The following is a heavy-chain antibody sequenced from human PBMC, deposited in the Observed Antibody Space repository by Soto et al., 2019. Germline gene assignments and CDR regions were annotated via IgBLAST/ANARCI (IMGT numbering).Heavy chain of an antibody. Sequence: PSETLSLTCTVSGGSISSSSYYWGWIRQPPGKGLEWIGSTYYSGSTYYNPSLKSRVTISVDTSKNQFSLKLSSVTAADTAVYYCARLLDITMILDYWGQGTLVTVSS. CDR1: GGSISSSSYY. CDR3: ARLLDITMILDY. CDR2: TYYSGST. D-gene: IGHD3-22*01. V-gene: IGHV4-39*01. J-gene: IGHJ4*02.